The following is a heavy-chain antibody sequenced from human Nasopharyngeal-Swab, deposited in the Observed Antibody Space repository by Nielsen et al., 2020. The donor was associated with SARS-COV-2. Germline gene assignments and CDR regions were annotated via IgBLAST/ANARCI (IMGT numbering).Heavy chain of an antibody. D-gene: IGHD3-9*01. V-gene: IGHV7-4-1*02. CDR2: IKTNTGNP. Sequence: WVRQAPGQGLEWMGWIKTNTGNPTYAQGFTGRFVFSLDTSVSTAYLQISSLKAEDTAVYYCAREGDILTGSVDYWGQGTLVTVSS. J-gene: IGHJ4*02. CDR3: AREGDILTGSVDY.